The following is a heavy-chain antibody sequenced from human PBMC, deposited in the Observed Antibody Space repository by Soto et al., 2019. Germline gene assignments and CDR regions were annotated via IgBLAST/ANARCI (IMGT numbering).Heavy chain of an antibody. V-gene: IGHV1-18*01. J-gene: IGHJ4*02. D-gene: IGHD3-3*01. Sequence: ASVKVSCKASGHTFTSYGISWVRQAPGQGLEWMGWISAYNGNTNYAQKLQGRVTMTTDTSTSTAYMELRSLRSDDTAVYYCARDTITIFGVANLEFDYWGQGTLVTVSS. CDR3: ARDTITIFGVANLEFDY. CDR2: ISAYNGNT. CDR1: GHTFTSYG.